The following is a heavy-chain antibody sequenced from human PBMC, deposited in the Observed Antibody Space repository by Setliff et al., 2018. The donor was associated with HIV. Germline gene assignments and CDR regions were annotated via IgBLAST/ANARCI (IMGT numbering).Heavy chain of an antibody. CDR2: THRLGTI. V-gene: IGHV4-59*11. CDR3: AVYYEGVGGRGI. J-gene: IGHJ4*02. Sequence: SETLSLTCTFSDASISDHHCSWIRQPPGRGLEWIGSTHRLGTINYNPSLKSRFTISVDISKRQLSLRLSSVTAADTAQYFCAVYYEGVGGRGIWGPGTLVTVSS. CDR1: DASISDHH. D-gene: IGHD3-16*01.